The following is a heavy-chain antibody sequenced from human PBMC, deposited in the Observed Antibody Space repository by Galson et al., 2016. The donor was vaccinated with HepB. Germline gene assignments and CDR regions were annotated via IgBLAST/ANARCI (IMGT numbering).Heavy chain of an antibody. CDR1: GDSFATYD. J-gene: IGHJ4*02. Sequence: SVKVSCKASGDSFATYDINWLRQATGQGPEWIGWMNPNTGDTGYVPKFQGRVTMTRNASLSTAYMELSSLISEDTAGYYCARGSDYSNYVAIYWGQGTLVTDSS. CDR3: ARGSDYSNYVAIY. CDR2: MNPNTGDT. V-gene: IGHV1-8*01. D-gene: IGHD4-11*01.